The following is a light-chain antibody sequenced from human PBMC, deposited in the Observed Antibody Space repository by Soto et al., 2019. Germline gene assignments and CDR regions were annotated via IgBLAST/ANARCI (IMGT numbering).Light chain of an antibody. CDR1: QSINGW. CDR2: KAS. Sequence: DIQVTQSPSYLSASVGHRVTIPCRASQSINGWLAWYQQKPGQAPNLLIYKASTLESGVPSRFSGSGAWTECTLTSSSLQPDDVATYYCQHYNSYSEAFGQGTKVDIK. V-gene: IGKV1-5*03. J-gene: IGKJ1*01. CDR3: QHYNSYSEA.